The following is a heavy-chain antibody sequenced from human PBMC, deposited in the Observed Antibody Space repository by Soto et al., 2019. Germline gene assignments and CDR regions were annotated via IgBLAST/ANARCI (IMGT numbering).Heavy chain of an antibody. J-gene: IGHJ4*02. CDR3: AKDSLLVYYFDS. CDR2: ITPSGGTT. Sequence: EVHLLESGGGLVQPGGSLRLSCAASGFTFSTYAMSWVRQAPGKGLEWVSTITPSGGTTYYADSVKGRFTISRDNSKSTFFVQMNSLRADDTALYYCAKDSLLVYYFDSWGQGTLVTVSS. CDR1: GFTFSTYA. D-gene: IGHD2-8*02. V-gene: IGHV3-23*01.